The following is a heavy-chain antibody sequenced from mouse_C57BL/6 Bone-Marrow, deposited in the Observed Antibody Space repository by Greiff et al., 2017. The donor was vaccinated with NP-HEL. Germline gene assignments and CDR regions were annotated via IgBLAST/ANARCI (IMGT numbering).Heavy chain of an antibody. D-gene: IGHD1-1*01. CDR3: YYYGKKGDY. Sequence: QVQLQQPGAELVKPGASVKLSCKASGYTFTSYWMHWVKQRPGQGLEWIGMIHPNSGSTNYNEKLKSKATLTVDKSSSTAYMQLSSLTSEDSAVYYCYYYGKKGDYWGQGTTLTVSS. CDR1: GYTFTSYW. V-gene: IGHV1-64*01. CDR2: IHPNSGST. J-gene: IGHJ2*01.